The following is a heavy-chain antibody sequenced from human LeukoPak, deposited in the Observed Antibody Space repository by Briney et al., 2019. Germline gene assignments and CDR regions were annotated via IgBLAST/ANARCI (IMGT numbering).Heavy chain of an antibody. CDR3: ARGPGGSSSADI. CDR2: IYSGGST. CDR1: GFTVSSNY. J-gene: IGHJ3*02. V-gene: IGHV3-66*02. Sequence: GGSLRLSCAASGFTVSSNYMSWVRQAPGKGLEWVSVIYSGGSTYYADSVKGRFTISRDNSKNTLYLQMDSLRAEDTAVYYCARGPGGSSSADIWGQGTMVTVSS. D-gene: IGHD3-16*01.